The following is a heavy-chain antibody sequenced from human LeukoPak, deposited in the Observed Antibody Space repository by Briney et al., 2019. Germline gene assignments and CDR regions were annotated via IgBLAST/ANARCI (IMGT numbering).Heavy chain of an antibody. J-gene: IGHJ3*02. CDR1: GGSISSGDYY. Sequence: SQTLSLTCTVSGGSISSGDYYWSWIRQPPGKGLEWIGYIYYSGSTYYNPSLKSRVTISVDTSKNQFSLKLSSVTAADTAVYYCARDGSAVAGTQVVALDIWGQGTMVTVSS. D-gene: IGHD6-19*01. V-gene: IGHV4-30-4*08. CDR2: IYYSGST. CDR3: ARDGSAVAGTQVVALDI.